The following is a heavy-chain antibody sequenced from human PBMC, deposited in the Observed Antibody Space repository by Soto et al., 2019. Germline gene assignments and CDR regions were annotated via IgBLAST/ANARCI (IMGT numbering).Heavy chain of an antibody. CDR1: GYTFTSYG. CDR3: ARDITMVRGVPYYYYGMDV. J-gene: IGHJ6*02. CDR2: ISAYNGNT. V-gene: IGHV1-18*01. D-gene: IGHD3-10*01. Sequence: ASVKVSCKASGYTFTSYGISWVRQAPGQGLEWMGGISAYNGNTNYAQKLQGRVTMTTDTSTSTAYMELRSLRSDDTAVYYCARDITMVRGVPYYYYGMDVWGQGTTVTVSS.